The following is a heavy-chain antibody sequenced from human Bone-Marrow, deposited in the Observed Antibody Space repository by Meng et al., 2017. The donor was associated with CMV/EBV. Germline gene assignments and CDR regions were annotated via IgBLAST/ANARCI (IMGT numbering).Heavy chain of an antibody. CDR3: ARDGAPYYDFWSGFSYGMDV. V-gene: IGHV3-48*04. Sequence: GESLKISCAASGFTFSSYSMNWVRQAPGKGLEWVSYISSSSSTIYYADSVKGRFTISRDNAKNSLYLQMNSLRAEDTAVYYCARDGAPYYDFWSGFSYGMDVCGQGTTVTVSS. J-gene: IGHJ6*02. CDR2: ISSSSSTI. D-gene: IGHD3-3*01. CDR1: GFTFSSYS.